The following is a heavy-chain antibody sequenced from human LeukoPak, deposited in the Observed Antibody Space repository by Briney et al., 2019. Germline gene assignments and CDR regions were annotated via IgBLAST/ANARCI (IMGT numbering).Heavy chain of an antibody. CDR1: GFTFSSYA. V-gene: IGHV3-23*01. J-gene: IGHJ3*01. D-gene: IGHD2-2*01. CDR2: LSGSGVST. CDR3: VKDSSTTSWYFAFDV. Sequence: GGSLRLSCAASGFTFSSYAMSWVRQAPGKGLEWVSSLSGSGVSTYHADSVKGRFTISRDNSKNTLYLQMTSLRADDTAVYYCVKDSSTTSWYFAFDVWGQGTMVAVSS.